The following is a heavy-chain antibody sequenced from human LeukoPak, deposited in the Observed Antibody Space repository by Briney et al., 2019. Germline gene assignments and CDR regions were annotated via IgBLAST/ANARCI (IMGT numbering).Heavy chain of an antibody. Sequence: ASVKVSCKASGYTFTSYGISWVRQAPGQGLEWMGWISAYNGNTNYAQKLQSRVTMTTDTSTSTAYMELRSLRSDDTAVYYCARVRAYYYDSSGYYWPSGFDYWGQGTLVTVSS. D-gene: IGHD3-22*01. CDR2: ISAYNGNT. V-gene: IGHV1-18*01. J-gene: IGHJ4*02. CDR3: ARVRAYYYDSSGYYWPSGFDY. CDR1: GYTFTSYG.